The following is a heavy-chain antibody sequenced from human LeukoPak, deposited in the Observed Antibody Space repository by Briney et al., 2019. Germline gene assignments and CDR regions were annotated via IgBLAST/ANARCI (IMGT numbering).Heavy chain of an antibody. D-gene: IGHD4-23*01. V-gene: IGHV3-53*01. CDR1: GFTVSSNY. J-gene: IGHJ4*02. CDR3: ARDVYGGNPIDY. Sequence: PGGSLRLSCAASGFTVSSNYMSWVRQAPGKGLEWVSVIYSGGSTYYADSVKGRFTIPRDNSKNTLYLQMNSLRAEDAAVYYCARDVYGGNPIDYWGQGTLVTVS. CDR2: IYSGGST.